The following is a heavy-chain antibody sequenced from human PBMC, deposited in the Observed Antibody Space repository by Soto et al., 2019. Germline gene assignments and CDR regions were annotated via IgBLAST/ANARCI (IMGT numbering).Heavy chain of an antibody. CDR1: GGSFSGYY. J-gene: IGHJ6*03. V-gene: IGHV4-34*01. CDR2: INHSGST. CDR3: VRGDWKEWVGYYYYYMDV. Sequence: SETLSLTCAVYGGSFSGYYWSWIRQPPGKGLEWIGEINHSGSTNYNPSLKSRVTISVDTSKNQFSLKLSSVTAADTAVYYCVRGDWKEWVGYYYYYMDVWGKGTTVTVAS. D-gene: IGHD1-1*01.